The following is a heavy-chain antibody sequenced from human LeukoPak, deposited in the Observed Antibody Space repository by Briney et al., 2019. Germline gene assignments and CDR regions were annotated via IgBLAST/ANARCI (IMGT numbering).Heavy chain of an antibody. CDR3: ARDRISGYFDY. CDR1: GFTFSSYE. CDR2: ISSSSSYI. Sequence: TGGSLRLSCAASGFTFSSYEMNWVRQAPGKGLEWVSSISSSSSYIYYADSVKGRFAISRDNAKNSLYLQMNSLRAEDTAVYYCARDRISGYFDYWGQGTLVTVSS. D-gene: IGHD2-15*01. V-gene: IGHV3-21*01. J-gene: IGHJ4*02.